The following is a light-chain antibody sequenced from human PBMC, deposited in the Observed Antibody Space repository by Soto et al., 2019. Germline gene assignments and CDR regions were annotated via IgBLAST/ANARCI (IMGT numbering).Light chain of an antibody. J-gene: IGKJ1*01. Sequence: DIQMTQSPSSLSSSVGDRVSITCRASQSISSYLNWYQHKPGKAPKLLIYSASILQSGVPSRFSGGGSGTDFTLTISSLLPEDFATYYCQQSYSFPQTFGQGTKVEIK. CDR1: QSISSY. V-gene: IGKV1-39*01. CDR2: SAS. CDR3: QQSYSFPQT.